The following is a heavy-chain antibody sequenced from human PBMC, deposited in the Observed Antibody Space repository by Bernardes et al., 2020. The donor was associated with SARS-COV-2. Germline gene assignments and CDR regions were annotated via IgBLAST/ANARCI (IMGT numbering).Heavy chain of an antibody. Sequence: ASVKVSCKASGFTLTYFYMHWVRQAPGQGLEWMGRIDPSDGTANYPQKLQDRVTMTSDPSTSSGYMERRSLTSEDTAVYYCARAGGGAASIAVWGQGTLVTVSA. J-gene: IGHJ3*01. CDR2: IDPSDGTA. CDR3: ARAGGGAASIAV. D-gene: IGHD6-25*01. V-gene: IGHV1-46*03. CDR1: GFTLTYFY.